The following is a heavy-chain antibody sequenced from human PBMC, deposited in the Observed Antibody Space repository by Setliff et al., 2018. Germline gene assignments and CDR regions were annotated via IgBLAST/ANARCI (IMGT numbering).Heavy chain of an antibody. CDR2: IIHSGST. D-gene: IGHD2-15*01. V-gene: IGHV4-34*12. CDR1: GGSFSGYY. J-gene: IGHJ4*02. CDR3: MRQVGGGLWYFDY. Sequence: SETLSLTCAVYGGSFSGYYWSWIRQPPGKRLEWIGEIIHSGSTNYNPSLKSRVNLSLDMSKTQFSLHLNSVTAADTAVYYCMRQVGGGLWYFDYWGQGILVTVSS.